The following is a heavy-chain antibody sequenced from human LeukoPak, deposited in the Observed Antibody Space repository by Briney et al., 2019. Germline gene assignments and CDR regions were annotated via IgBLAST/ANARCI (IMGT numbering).Heavy chain of an antibody. D-gene: IGHD3-9*01. V-gene: IGHV3-30*04. Sequence: GGSLRLSCAASGFTFSSYAMHWVRQAPGKGLEWVAVISYDGSNKYYADSVKGRFTISRDNSKNTLYLQMNSLRAEDTAVYYCAEAYYDILTGLRHWGQGTLVTASS. CDR1: GFTFSSYA. J-gene: IGHJ4*02. CDR2: ISYDGSNK. CDR3: AEAYYDILTGLRH.